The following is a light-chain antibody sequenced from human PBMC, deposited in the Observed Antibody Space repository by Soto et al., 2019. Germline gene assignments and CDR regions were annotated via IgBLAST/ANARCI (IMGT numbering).Light chain of an antibody. CDR2: GAS. CDR1: QSVNTN. Sequence: EIVMTQSPATLSVSPGERATLSCRASQSVNTNLAWYQQKPGQAPRLLIYGASSRATGIPARFSGSGSGTEFTLTISSLQSEDFAVYFCQQYFNWRWMFGQGTKVEIK. CDR3: QQYFNWRWM. V-gene: IGKV3-15*01. J-gene: IGKJ1*01.